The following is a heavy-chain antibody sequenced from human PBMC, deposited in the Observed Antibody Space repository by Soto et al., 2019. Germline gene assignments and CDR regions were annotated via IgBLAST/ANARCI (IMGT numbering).Heavy chain of an antibody. CDR3: ASNYDSSGYPDAFDI. CDR2: IIPIFGTA. CDR1: GGTFSSYA. Sequence: SVKVSCKASGGTFSSYAISWVRQAPGQGLEWMGGIIPIFGTANYAQKFQGRVTITADESTSTAYMELSSLRSEDTAVYYCASNYDSSGYPDAFDIWGQGTMVTVSS. D-gene: IGHD3-22*01. V-gene: IGHV1-69*13. J-gene: IGHJ3*02.